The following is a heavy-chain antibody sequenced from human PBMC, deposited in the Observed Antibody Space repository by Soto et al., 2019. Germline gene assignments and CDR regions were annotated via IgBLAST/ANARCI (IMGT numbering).Heavy chain of an antibody. J-gene: IGHJ5*01. Sequence: SGTRSLACTGSGVSISSSSSYWGWIRQPPGKGLEWVGSIYYLGNTYYNPSLGGRVSISVDPSKNQFSLKLNSVTAADTAVFYCAGLLPSVSSTYHLNSLRQRALVTVSS. D-gene: IGHD2-2*01. CDR2: IYYLGNT. CDR1: GVSISSSSSY. V-gene: IGHV4-39*01. CDR3: AGLLPSVSSTYHLNS.